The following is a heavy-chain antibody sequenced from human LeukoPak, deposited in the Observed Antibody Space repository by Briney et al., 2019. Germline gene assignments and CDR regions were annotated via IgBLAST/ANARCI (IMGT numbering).Heavy chain of an antibody. V-gene: IGHV1-8*01. J-gene: IGHJ5*02. CDR3: ARGLYYGDYVFGFDP. Sequence: ASVKVSCKASGYTFTSYDINWVRQATGQGIEWMGWMNPNSGNTGYAQKFQGRVTMTRNTSISTAYMELSSLRSEDTAVYYCARGLYYGDYVFGFDPWGQGTLVTVSS. D-gene: IGHD4-17*01. CDR1: GYTFTSYD. CDR2: MNPNSGNT.